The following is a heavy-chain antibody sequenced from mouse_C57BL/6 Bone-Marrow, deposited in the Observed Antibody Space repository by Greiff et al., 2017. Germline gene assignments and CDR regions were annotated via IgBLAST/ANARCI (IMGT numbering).Heavy chain of an antibody. CDR1: GFNIKDDY. Sequence: VQLQQSGAELVRPGASVKLSCTASGFNIKDDYMHWVKQRPEQGLEWIGWIDPENGDTEYASKFQGKATITADTSSNTAYLQLSSLTSEYTAVYYCTRCLGFAYWGQGTLVTVSA. V-gene: IGHV14-4*01. J-gene: IGHJ3*01. CDR2: IDPENGDT. CDR3: TRCLGFAY.